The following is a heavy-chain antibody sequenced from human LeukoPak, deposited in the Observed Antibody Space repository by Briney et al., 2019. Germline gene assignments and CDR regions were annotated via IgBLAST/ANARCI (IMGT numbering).Heavy chain of an antibody. V-gene: IGHV3-9*01. CDR3: AKGVTTHYYYYGMDV. J-gene: IGHJ6*02. Sequence: PGGSLRLSCAASGFTFSSYAMSWVRQAPGKGLEWVSGISWNSGSIGYADSVKGRFTISRDNAKNSLYLQMNSLRAEDTALYYCAKGVTTHYYYYGMDVWGQGTTVTVSS. CDR2: ISWNSGSI. D-gene: IGHD4-11*01. CDR1: GFTFSSYA.